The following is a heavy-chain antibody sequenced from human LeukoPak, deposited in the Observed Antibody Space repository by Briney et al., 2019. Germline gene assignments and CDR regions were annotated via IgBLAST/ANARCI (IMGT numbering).Heavy chain of an antibody. CDR2: IYSSGST. Sequence: PSETLSLTYTVSCDSISCYYLSWIRQPPGKGLEWIGYIYSSGSTKYNPSLKSRVTISVDTSKNQFSLKVHSVTAADTAMYYCARHPRSCTGRCTRYPWFDASGQGTLVTVSS. CDR1: CDSISCYY. D-gene: IGHD2-8*02. J-gene: IGHJ5*02. CDR3: ARHPRSCTGRCTRYPWFDA. V-gene: IGHV4-59*08.